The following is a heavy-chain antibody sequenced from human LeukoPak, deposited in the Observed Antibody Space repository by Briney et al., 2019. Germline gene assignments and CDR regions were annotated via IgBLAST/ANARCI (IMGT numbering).Heavy chain of an antibody. J-gene: IGHJ4*02. CDR3: ARGTYDFWSGYSSPKPLDY. Sequence: SETLSLTCAVYGGSFSGYYWSWIRQPPGKGLEWIGEINHSGSTNYNPSLKSRVTISVDTSKNQFSLKLSSVTAADTAVYYCARGTYDFWSGYSSPKPLDYWGQGTLVTVSS. CDR2: INHSGST. D-gene: IGHD3-3*01. CDR1: GGSFSGYY. V-gene: IGHV4-34*01.